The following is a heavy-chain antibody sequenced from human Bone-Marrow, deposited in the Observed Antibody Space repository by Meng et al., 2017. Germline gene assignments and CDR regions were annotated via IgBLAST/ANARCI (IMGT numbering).Heavy chain of an antibody. V-gene: IGHV1-69*13. Sequence: SVKVSCKASGGTFSSYAISWVRQAPGQGLEWMGGIIPIFGTANYAQKFQGRVTITADESTSTAYMELSSLRSEDTAVYYCSRDLAYCGGDCYGYWGQGTLVTVSS. CDR1: GGTFSSYA. D-gene: IGHD2-21*01. J-gene: IGHJ4*02. CDR3: SRDLAYCGGDCYGY. CDR2: IIPIFGTA.